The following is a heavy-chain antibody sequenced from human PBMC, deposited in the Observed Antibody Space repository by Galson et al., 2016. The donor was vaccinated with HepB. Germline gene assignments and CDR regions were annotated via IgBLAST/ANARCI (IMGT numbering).Heavy chain of an antibody. CDR3: AGQVFYGMDV. CDR2: INTSGEST. V-gene: IGHV1-46*02. J-gene: IGHJ6*02. CDR1: GNTFNTYY. D-gene: IGHD3-3*01. Sequence: SVKVSCKASGNTFNTYYMHWVRQAPGQGLEWMGVINTSGESTNYARKLQGRVTVTRDTSTSTVYMELSSLTSQDTAVYYCAGQVFYGMDVWGQGTTVTVSS.